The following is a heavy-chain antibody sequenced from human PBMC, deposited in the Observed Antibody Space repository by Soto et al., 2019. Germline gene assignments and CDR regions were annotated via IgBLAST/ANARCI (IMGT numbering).Heavy chain of an antibody. J-gene: IGHJ5*02. CDR2: IYYSGST. CDR3: ARHPPMNCFDP. V-gene: IGHV4-59*08. CDR1: GGSFSGYY. Sequence: SETLSLTCAVYGGSFSGYYWSWIRQPPGKGLEWIGYIYYSGSTNYNPSLKSRVTISVDTSKNQFSLKVASVTAADTAVYYCARHPPMNCFDPWGQGTLVTVSS.